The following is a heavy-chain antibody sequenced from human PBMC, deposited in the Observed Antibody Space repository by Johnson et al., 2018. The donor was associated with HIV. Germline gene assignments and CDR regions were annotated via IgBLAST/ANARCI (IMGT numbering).Heavy chain of an antibody. V-gene: IGHV3-30-3*01. Sequence: VQLVESGGGVVQPGRSLRLSCAASGFTFSSYAMHWVRQAPGKGLEWVAVISYAGSNKYYADSVKGRFTISRDNSKNTLYLQMNSLRAEDTAVYYCARESTLDAFDIWGQGTMVTVSS. CDR1: GFTFSSYA. J-gene: IGHJ3*02. CDR2: ISYAGSNK. CDR3: ARESTLDAFDI.